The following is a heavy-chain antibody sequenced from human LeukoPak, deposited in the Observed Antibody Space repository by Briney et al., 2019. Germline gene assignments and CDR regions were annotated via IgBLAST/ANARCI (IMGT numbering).Heavy chain of an antibody. Sequence: GGSLRLPCAASGFPLSSYSMNWVRQAPGEGLEWVPSISSSSSYIYYADSVKGRFTISRDNAKNSLYLQMNSLRAEDTAVYYCARDSPETGASLDYWGQGTLVTVSS. D-gene: IGHD7-27*01. CDR2: ISSSSSYI. V-gene: IGHV3-21*01. CDR3: ARDSPETGASLDY. CDR1: GFPLSSYS. J-gene: IGHJ4*02.